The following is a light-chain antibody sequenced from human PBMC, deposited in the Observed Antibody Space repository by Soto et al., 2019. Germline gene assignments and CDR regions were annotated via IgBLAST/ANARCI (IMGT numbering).Light chain of an antibody. J-gene: IGKJ4*01. V-gene: IGKV1-9*01. CDR1: QDISSH. CDR3: QQVKTYPLT. Sequence: DIQLTQSPSFLSASVGDRVTITCRASQDISSHLAWYQQKPGKAPKLLIYAASTLQSGVPSGFGGSGSGTEFTLAITSLQPEDFATYYCQQVKTYPLTFGGGTKVEIK. CDR2: AAS.